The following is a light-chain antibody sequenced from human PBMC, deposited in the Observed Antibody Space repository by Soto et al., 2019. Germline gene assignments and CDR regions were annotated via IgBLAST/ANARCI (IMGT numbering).Light chain of an antibody. J-gene: IGKJ4*01. CDR2: GVS. Sequence: ENVLAQSPGTLSLSPGERATLSFRSSQSVRNTYLAWYQQKPGQAPRHLIYGVSSRATGIPDRFSGSGSGTDFTLTISSLEPEDFAVYSCQQYSSSPVTFGGGTKVDLK. CDR1: QSVRNTY. CDR3: QQYSSSPVT. V-gene: IGKV3-20*01.